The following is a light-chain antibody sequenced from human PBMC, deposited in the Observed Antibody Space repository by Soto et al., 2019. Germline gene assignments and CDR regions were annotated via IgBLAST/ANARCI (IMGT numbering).Light chain of an antibody. J-gene: IGLJ1*01. Sequence: SYELTQPLSVSVALGQTARIICGGDNIGSKNVHWYQQKPGQAPVLVIYRDTNRPSGVPERFSGSNSGNTASLTISRAQVGDEADYYCQVWDSRTASNVFGTGTKVTVL. V-gene: IGLV3-9*01. CDR2: RDT. CDR1: NIGSKN. CDR3: QVWDSRTASNV.